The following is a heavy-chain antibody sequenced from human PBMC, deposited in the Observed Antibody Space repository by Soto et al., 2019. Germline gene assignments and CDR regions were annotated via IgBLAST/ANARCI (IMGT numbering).Heavy chain of an antibody. Sequence: SVKVSCKASGGTFSSYAISWVRQAPGQGLEWMGGIIPIFGTADYAQKFQGRVTITADESTSTAYMELSSLRSEDTAVYYCARSIVVVTAADYWGQGTLVTVSS. J-gene: IGHJ4*02. D-gene: IGHD2-21*02. CDR2: IIPIFGTA. CDR1: GGTFSSYA. V-gene: IGHV1-69*13. CDR3: ARSIVVVTAADY.